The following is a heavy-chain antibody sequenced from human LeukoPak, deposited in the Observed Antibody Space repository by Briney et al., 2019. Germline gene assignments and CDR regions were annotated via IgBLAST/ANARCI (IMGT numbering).Heavy chain of an antibody. D-gene: IGHD6-13*01. Sequence: PGGSLRLSCAASGFTFSSYWMSWVRQAPGKGLEWVANIKQDGSEKYYVDSVKGRFTISRDNAKNSLYLQMNSLRAEDTAVYYCARGGGVSSSWYFDYWGQGTLVTVSS. V-gene: IGHV3-7*01. CDR1: GFTFSSYW. J-gene: IGHJ4*02. CDR2: IKQDGSEK. CDR3: ARGGGVSSSWYFDY.